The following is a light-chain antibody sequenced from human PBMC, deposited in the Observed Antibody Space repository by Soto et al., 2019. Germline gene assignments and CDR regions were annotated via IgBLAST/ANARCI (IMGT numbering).Light chain of an antibody. J-gene: IGLJ2*01. CDR1: SSDVGGYNY. CDR2: DVS. V-gene: IGLV2-14*03. Sequence: QSALTQPASVSGSPGQSITISCTGTSSDVGGYNYVSWYQHHPGKAPKLMIYDVSNRPSGVSNRFSGSKFGNTASLTISGLQAEDEADYYCASYTSISTLVFGGGTKLTVL. CDR3: ASYTSISTLV.